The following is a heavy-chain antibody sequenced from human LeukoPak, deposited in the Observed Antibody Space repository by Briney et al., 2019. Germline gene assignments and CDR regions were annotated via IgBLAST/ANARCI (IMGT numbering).Heavy chain of an antibody. Sequence: GGSLRLSCAASGFTVSSNSMSWVRQAPGKGLERVSIIYSSGNTYYADSVKGRFTISRDNSKNTLYLQMNSLRADDTAVYYCARDPEGYFQHWGQGTLVTVSS. CDR3: ARDPEGYFQH. CDR1: GFTVSSNS. J-gene: IGHJ1*01. V-gene: IGHV3-66*01. CDR2: IYSSGNT.